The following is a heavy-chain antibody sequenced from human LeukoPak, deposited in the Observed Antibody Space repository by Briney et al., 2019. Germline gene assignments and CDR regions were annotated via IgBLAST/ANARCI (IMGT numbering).Heavy chain of an antibody. J-gene: IGHJ4*02. CDR3: ARDWPPTTEPFDY. CDR1: GFTFSSYA. Sequence: GGSLRLSCAASGFTFSSYAMNWVRQAPGKGLEWVSTITNSGGSTYYADSVKGRFTISRDNSKNTLYLQMNSLRAEDAAVYYWARDWPPTTEPFDYWGQGTLVTVSS. V-gene: IGHV3-23*01. CDR2: ITNSGGST. D-gene: IGHD1-14*01.